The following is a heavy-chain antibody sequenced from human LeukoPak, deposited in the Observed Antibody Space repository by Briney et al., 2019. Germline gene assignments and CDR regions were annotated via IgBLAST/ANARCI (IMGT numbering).Heavy chain of an antibody. V-gene: IGHV3-30*18. CDR3: AKSETWLLLTLFDY. J-gene: IGHJ4*02. CDR2: ISYDGSNK. CDR1: GFTFSSYG. D-gene: IGHD3-22*01. Sequence: GGSLRLSCAASGFTFSSYGMHWVRQAPGKGLEWVAVISYDGSNKYYADSVKGRFTISRDNSKNTLYLQMNSLRAEDTAVYYCAKSETWLLLTLFDYWGQGTLVT.